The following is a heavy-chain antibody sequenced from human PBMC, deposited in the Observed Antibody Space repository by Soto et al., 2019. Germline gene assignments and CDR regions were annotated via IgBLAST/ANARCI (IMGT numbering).Heavy chain of an antibody. V-gene: IGHV3-30*18. CDR3: AKDQGGGNYPLSFDY. J-gene: IGHJ4*02. Sequence: QVQLVESGGGVVQPGRSLRLSCAASGFTFSSYGMPWVRQAPGKGLEWVAVISYDGSNKYYADSVKGRFTISRDNSKNTLYLQMNSLRAEDTAVYYCAKDQGGGNYPLSFDYWGQGTLVTVSS. CDR1: GFTFSSYG. D-gene: IGHD1-26*01. CDR2: ISYDGSNK.